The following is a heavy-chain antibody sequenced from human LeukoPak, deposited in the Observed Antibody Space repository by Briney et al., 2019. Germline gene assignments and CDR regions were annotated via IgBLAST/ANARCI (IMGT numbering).Heavy chain of an antibody. D-gene: IGHD2-21*01. CDR3: AKIGVIGLWYFDY. CDR1: GFTVSSKY. V-gene: IGHV3-53*01. Sequence: GGSLRLSCAASGFTVSSKYMNWVRQAPGKGLEWVSVIYTGGSTFYADSVRGRFTISRDNSKNTLYLQMYSLRPEDTAIYYCAKIGVIGLWYFDYWGQGSLVTVSS. J-gene: IGHJ4*02. CDR2: IYTGGST.